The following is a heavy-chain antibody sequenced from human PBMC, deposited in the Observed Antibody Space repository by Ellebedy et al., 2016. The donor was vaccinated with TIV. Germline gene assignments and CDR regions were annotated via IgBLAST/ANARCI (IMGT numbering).Heavy chain of an antibody. CDR3: AASESADSDY. CDR1: GGSIRNYY. Sequence: MPSETLSLTCTVSGGSIRNYYCTWIRQPPGKGLEWIGHMYYSGSSNYNPSLKSRVTMSIDTSKNQFSLKMSSVTAADTAVYYCAASESADSDYWGPGTLVTVS. J-gene: IGHJ4*02. CDR2: MYYSGSS. D-gene: IGHD2-2*01. V-gene: IGHV4-59*01.